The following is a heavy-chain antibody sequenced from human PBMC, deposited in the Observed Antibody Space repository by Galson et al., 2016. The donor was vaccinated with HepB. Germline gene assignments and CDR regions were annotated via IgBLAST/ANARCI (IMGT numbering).Heavy chain of an antibody. CDR2: LTGTGGYT. V-gene: IGHV3-23*01. CDR1: GFSFSSYA. Sequence: SLRLSCAASGFSFSSYAMSWVRRVPGRGLEWVSSLTGTGGYTLHADSVRGRFAISRDNSKNTVSLDMSSLNADDAGIYYCAKSAVGPYPRDPFDCWGPGTLVTVSS. J-gene: IGHJ4*02. CDR3: AKSAVGPYPRDPFDC. D-gene: IGHD1-26*01.